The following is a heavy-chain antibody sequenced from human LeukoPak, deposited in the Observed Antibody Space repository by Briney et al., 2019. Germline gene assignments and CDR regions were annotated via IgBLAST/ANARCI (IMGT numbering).Heavy chain of an antibody. CDR3: AGGGDSGGYYYPMFDY. J-gene: IGHJ4*02. CDR1: GGSISNYY. D-gene: IGHD3-22*01. Sequence: SETLSLTCTVSGGSISNYYWSWLRQPPGKGLEWFGYIYHTGSTNYNPSLKSRVTISVDTSKNQFSLRLSSVTAADTAVYYCAGGGDSGGYYYPMFDYWGQGTLVTVSS. CDR2: IYHTGST. V-gene: IGHV4-59*01.